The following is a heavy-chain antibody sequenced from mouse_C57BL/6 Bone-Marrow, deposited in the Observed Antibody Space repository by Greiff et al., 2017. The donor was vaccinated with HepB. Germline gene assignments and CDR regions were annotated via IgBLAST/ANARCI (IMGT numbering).Heavy chain of an antibody. CDR2: IRNKANGYPT. CDR1: GFTFTDYY. V-gene: IGHV7-3*01. J-gene: IGHJ4*01. CDR3: ARYSQLGERRYYAMDY. D-gene: IGHD3-1*01. Sequence: EVKLMESGGGLVQPGGSLSLSCAASGFTFTDYYMSWVRQPPGKALEWLGFIRNKANGYPTEYSASVKGRFTISRDNSQSILYLQLNALRAEDSATYYCARYSQLGERRYYAMDYWGQGTSVTVSS.